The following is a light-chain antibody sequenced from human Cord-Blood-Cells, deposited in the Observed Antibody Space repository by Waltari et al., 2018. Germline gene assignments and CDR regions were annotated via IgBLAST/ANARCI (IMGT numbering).Light chain of an antibody. V-gene: IGLV2-14*01. Sequence: QSALTQPASVSGSPGQSITISCTGTSSDVGGYNYVSWYQQHPGKAPKLMIYDVSKRPSGVSNRFSGSKSGNTASLTISGLQAEDEADYYCAAWDDSLRVFGGGTKLTVL. CDR1: SSDVGGYNY. J-gene: IGLJ2*01. CDR3: AAWDDSLRV. CDR2: DVS.